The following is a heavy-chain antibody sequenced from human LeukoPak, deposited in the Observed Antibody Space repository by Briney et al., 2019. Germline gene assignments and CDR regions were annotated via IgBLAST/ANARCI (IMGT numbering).Heavy chain of an antibody. J-gene: IGHJ4*02. CDR3: ARQWILRLVVNGSGSYYTRGYYYFDY. CDR1: GGSISSSSYY. CDR2: IYYSGST. Sequence: SETLSLTCTVSGGSISSSSYYWGWIRQPPGKGLEWIGSIYYSGSTYYNPSLKSRVTISVDTSKNQFSLKLSSVTAADTAVYYCARQWILRLVVNGSGSYYTRGYYYFDYWGQGTLVTVSS. V-gene: IGHV4-39*01. D-gene: IGHD3-10*01.